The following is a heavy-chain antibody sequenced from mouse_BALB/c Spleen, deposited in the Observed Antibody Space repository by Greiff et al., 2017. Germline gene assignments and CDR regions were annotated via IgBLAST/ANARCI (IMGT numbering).Heavy chain of an antibody. CDR1: GFSLTSYG. CDR2: IWAGGST. Sequence: VKLVESGPGLVAPSQSLSITCTVSGFSLTSYGVHWVRQPPGKGLEWLGVIWAGGSTNYNSALMSRLSISKDNSKSQVFLKMNSLQTDDTAMYSCARVDGYYIAMDYWGQGTSVTVPS. D-gene: IGHD2-3*01. V-gene: IGHV2-9*02. J-gene: IGHJ4*01. CDR3: ARVDGYYIAMDY.